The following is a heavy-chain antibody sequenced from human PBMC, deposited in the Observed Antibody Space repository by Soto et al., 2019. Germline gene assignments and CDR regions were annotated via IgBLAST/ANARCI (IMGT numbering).Heavy chain of an antibody. CDR3: AREPMVTAVGYYYGMDV. Sequence: LRLSCAASGFTFSSYGMHWVRQAPGKGLEWVAVKWYDGSNKYYADSVKGRFTISRDNSKNTLYLQMNSLRAEDTAVYYCAREPMVTAVGYYYGMDVWGQGTTVTVSS. V-gene: IGHV3-33*01. D-gene: IGHD2-21*02. CDR1: GFTFSSYG. J-gene: IGHJ6*02. CDR2: KWYDGSNK.